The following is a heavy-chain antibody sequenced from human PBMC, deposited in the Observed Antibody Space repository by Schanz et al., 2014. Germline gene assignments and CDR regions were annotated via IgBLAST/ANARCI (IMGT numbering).Heavy chain of an antibody. J-gene: IGHJ4*02. CDR1: GFTFSSYS. Sequence: EVQLVESGGGLVKPGGSLRLSCAASGFTFSSYSMNWVRQAPGKGLEWVSSISSSSSYIYYADSVKGRFTISRDNAKNSLYLQMNSLRAGDTAVYYCARGTDWSLHYWGQGALVTVSS. V-gene: IGHV3-21*01. CDR2: ISSSSSYI. D-gene: IGHD1-1*01. CDR3: ARGTDWSLHY.